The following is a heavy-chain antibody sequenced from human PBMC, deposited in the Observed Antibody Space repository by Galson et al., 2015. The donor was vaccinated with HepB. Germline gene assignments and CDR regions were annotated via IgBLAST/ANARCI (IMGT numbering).Heavy chain of an antibody. D-gene: IGHD5-12*01. CDR3: ARDPRAGCVACLDV. CDR2: TYYRSKWFN. V-gene: IGHV6-1*01. J-gene: IGHJ6*02. Sequence: CAISGDSVSKHTVTWNWIRLSPSRGLEWLGRTYYRSKWFNDYAISVKSRITISPDTSKNQFSLLLNSVTPEDTAVYFCARDPRAGCVACLDVWGQGTTVTVSS. CDR1: GDSVSKHTVT.